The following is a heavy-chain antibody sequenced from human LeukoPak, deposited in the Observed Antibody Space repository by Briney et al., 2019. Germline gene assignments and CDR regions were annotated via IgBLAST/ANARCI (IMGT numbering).Heavy chain of an antibody. Sequence: GGSLRLSCTASGFTSGDYVMSWFRQAPGKGLEWVGLIRSKAFGGTTEYAASVKGRFTISRDDSKSIAYLRVNSLKIEDTAVYYCITTAAWWELPDFWGQGTLVTVSS. CDR2: IRSKAFGGTT. CDR3: ITTAAWWELPDF. V-gene: IGHV3-49*03. CDR1: GFTSGDYV. J-gene: IGHJ4*02. D-gene: IGHD1-26*01.